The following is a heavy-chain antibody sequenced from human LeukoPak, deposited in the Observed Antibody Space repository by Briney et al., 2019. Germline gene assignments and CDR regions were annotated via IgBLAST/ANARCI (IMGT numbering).Heavy chain of an antibody. D-gene: IGHD3-10*01. CDR3: AKDKRITMVRGDYGMDV. CDR2: XSWNSGSI. J-gene: IGHJ6*02. V-gene: IGHV3-9*01. Sequence: VSXXSWNSGSIGYSDSVKGRFTISRDNAKNSLYLQMNSLRAEDTALYYCAKDKRITMVRGDYGMDVWGQGTTVTVSS.